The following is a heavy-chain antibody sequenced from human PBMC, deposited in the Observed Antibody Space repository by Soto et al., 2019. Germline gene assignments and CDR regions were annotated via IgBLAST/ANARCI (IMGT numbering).Heavy chain of an antibody. CDR1: GGSISSSSYY. CDR2: VYYGGST. V-gene: IGHV4-39*01. D-gene: IGHD3-22*01. CDR3: AGGDYYHSSGYYFYYYTMDV. Sequence: SETLSLTCTVSGGSISSSSYYWGWIRQPPGKGLEWIGNVYYGGSTYYNPSLKSRVTISVETSKSQFSLKLSSVTAADTAVYYCAGGDYYHSSGYYFYYYTMDVWGQGTTVTVS. J-gene: IGHJ6*02.